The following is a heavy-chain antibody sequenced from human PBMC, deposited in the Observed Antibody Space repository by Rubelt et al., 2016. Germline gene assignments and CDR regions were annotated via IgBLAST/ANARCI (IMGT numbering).Heavy chain of an antibody. D-gene: IGHD6-19*01. CDR1: GGSTGSVAYS. CDR3: ASQSSSGWYAFDI. J-gene: IGHJ3*02. V-gene: IGHV4-30-4*07. Sequence: QVQLQESGPGLVKSSQTLSLTCAVTGGSTGSVAYSWSWLRQPPGKGVDWLGHIYFSGSTSYKPSLKGRVAISLDTSKNQFSLRRNSVTAADTAVYYCASQSSSGWYAFDIWGQGTMVTVSS. CDR2: IYFSGST.